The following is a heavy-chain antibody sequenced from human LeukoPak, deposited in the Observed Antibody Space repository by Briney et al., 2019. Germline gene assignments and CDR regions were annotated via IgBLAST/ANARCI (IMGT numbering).Heavy chain of an antibody. CDR2: IRQDGSDK. Sequence: PGGSLRLSCGASGFTFRDYWMTWVRQAPGRGLDWVANIRQDGSDKYFMDSVKGRFTISRDNDKNSLYLQMNSLRAEDTAVYYCARGGGGRVWNYEYNYMDVWGKGTTVIVSS. CDR1: GFTFRDYW. J-gene: IGHJ6*03. V-gene: IGHV3-7*01. CDR3: ARGGGGRVWNYEYNYMDV. D-gene: IGHD3-16*01.